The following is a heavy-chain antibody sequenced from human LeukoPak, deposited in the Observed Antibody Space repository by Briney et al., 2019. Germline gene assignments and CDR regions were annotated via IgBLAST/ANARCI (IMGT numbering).Heavy chain of an antibody. D-gene: IGHD3-22*01. CDR3: AKDASGSGYPNWFDP. J-gene: IGHJ5*02. Sequence: GGPLRLSCAASGFTFSSYAMSWVRQAPGKGLEWVSAISGSGGSTYYADSVKGRFTISRDNSKNTLYLQMNSLRAEDTAVYYCAKDASGSGYPNWFDPWGQGTLVTVSS. V-gene: IGHV3-23*01. CDR2: ISGSGGST. CDR1: GFTFSSYA.